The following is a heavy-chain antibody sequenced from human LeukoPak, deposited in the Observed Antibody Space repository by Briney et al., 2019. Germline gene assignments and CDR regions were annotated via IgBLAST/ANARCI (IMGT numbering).Heavy chain of an antibody. CDR2: ISWNSGSI. CDR3: AKGYGSGSYYNPFDY. V-gene: IGHV3-9*01. Sequence: GRSLRLSCAASGFTFDDYAMHWVRQAPGKGLEWVSGISWNSGSIGYADSVKGRFTISRDNAKNSLYLQMNSLRAEDTALYYCAKGYGSGSYYNPFDYWGQGTLVTVSS. D-gene: IGHD3-10*01. CDR1: GFTFDDYA. J-gene: IGHJ4*02.